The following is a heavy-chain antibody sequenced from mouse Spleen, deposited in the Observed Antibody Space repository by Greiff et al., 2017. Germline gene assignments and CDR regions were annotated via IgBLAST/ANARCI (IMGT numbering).Heavy chain of an antibody. V-gene: IGHV1-54*01. CDR2: INPGSGGT. D-gene: IGHD1-1*01. CDR1: GYAFTNYL. CDR3: ARWNGSSYDAMDY. Sequence: QVQLQQSGAELVRPGTSVKVSCKASGYAFTNYLIEWVKQRPGQGLEWIGVINPGSGGTNYNEKFKGKATLTADKSSSTAYMQLSSLTSEDSAVYFCARWNGSSYDAMDYWGQGTSVTVSS. J-gene: IGHJ4*01.